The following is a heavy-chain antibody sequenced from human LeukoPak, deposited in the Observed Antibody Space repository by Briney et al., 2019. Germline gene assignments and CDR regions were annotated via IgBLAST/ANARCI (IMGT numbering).Heavy chain of an antibody. D-gene: IGHD3-10*01. V-gene: IGHV3-23*01. CDR3: AKSGSYMTYYYYMDV. CDR1: GFTFSYYA. CDR2: ISGSGGST. Sequence: GGSLRLSCAPFGFTFSYYAMSWVRQAPGKGLEWVSAISGSGGSTYYADSVKGRFTISRDKSKNTLYLQMNSLRAEDTAVYYCAKSGSYMTYYYYMDVWGKGTTVTVSS. J-gene: IGHJ6*03.